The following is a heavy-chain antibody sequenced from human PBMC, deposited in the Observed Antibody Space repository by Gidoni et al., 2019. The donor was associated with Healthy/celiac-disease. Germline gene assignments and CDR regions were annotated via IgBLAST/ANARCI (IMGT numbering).Heavy chain of an antibody. CDR2: IKSKTDGGTT. J-gene: IGHJ5*02. CDR1: GFTFSNAW. D-gene: IGHD6-19*01. Sequence: EVQLVESGGGLVKPGGSLRLSCAASGFTFSNAWMSWVRQAPGKGLEWVGRIKSKTDGGTTDYAAPVKGRFTISRDDSKNTLYLQMNSLKTEDTAVYYCTTDPHSSGWSNWFDPWGQGTLVTVSS. V-gene: IGHV3-15*01. CDR3: TTDPHSSGWSNWFDP.